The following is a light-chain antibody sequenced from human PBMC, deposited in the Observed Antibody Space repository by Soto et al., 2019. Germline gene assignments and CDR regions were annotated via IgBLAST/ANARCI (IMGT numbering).Light chain of an antibody. CDR2: DDR. J-gene: IGLJ2*01. V-gene: IGLV3-21*02. Sequence: SYELTQPPSVSVAPGQTATITCGGSNIGSKSVHWYQQRPGQAPVLVVYDDRDRPSGIPDRFSGSNSGNTATLTISRVEVGDEADYHCQEWDSTLDQWIFGGGTKADRP. CDR3: QEWDSTLDQWI. CDR1: NIGSKS.